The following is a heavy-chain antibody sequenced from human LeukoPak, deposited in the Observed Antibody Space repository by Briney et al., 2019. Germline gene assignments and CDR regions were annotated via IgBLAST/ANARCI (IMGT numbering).Heavy chain of an antibody. J-gene: IGHJ3*02. D-gene: IGHD2-15*01. CDR2: INIGNGDT. CDR1: GYTFNIYA. Sequence: ASVKVSCKASGYTFNIYAMHWVRQAPGQGLEWMGWINIGNGDTKYSREVEGRVIITRDTSARTVYMELTSLRPEDIAVYYCVRGRGASYHDVLQIWGQGTTLIVSS. CDR3: VRGRGASYHDVLQI. V-gene: IGHV1-3*03.